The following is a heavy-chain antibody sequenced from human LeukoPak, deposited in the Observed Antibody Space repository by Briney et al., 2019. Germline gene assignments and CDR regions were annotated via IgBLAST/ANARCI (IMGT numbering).Heavy chain of an antibody. J-gene: IGHJ3*02. V-gene: IGHV4-59*12. Sequence: TSETLSLTCTVSGGSISSYYWSWIRQPPGKGLEWIGYIYYSGSTNYNPSLKSRVTISVDTSKNQFSLKLSSVTAADTAVYYCARDRTGYNWNDEVDAFDIWGQGTMVTVSS. D-gene: IGHD1-1*01. CDR2: IYYSGST. CDR1: GGSISSYY. CDR3: ARDRTGYNWNDEVDAFDI.